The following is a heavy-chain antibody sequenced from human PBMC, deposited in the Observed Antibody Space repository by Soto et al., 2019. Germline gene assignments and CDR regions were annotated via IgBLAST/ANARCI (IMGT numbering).Heavy chain of an antibody. J-gene: IGHJ4*02. V-gene: IGHV4-34*01. CDR2: INHSGST. CDR1: GGSFSGYY. Sequence: QVQLQQWGAGLLKPSETLSLTCAVYGGSFSGYYWSWIRQPPGKGLEWIGEINHSGSTNYNPSLKSLVTISVDTSKNQFSLKLSSVTAADTAVYYCARAYGGNSGVFDYWGQGTLVTVSS. CDR3: ARAYGGNSGVFDY. D-gene: IGHD4-17*01.